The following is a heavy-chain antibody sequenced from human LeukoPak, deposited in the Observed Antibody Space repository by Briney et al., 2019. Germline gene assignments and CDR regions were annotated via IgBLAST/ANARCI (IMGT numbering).Heavy chain of an antibody. CDR3: ARDRGSYAWDY. CDR2: IYSGGST. D-gene: IGHD5-12*01. Sequence: GGSLRLSCAASVFTVSSNYMNWVRQAPGKGLEGVSVIYSGGSTYYADSVNGRFTISRDNSKNTLYLQMNSLRPEDTAVCYCARDRGSYAWDYWGQGTLVTVSS. CDR1: VFTVSSNY. J-gene: IGHJ4*02. V-gene: IGHV3-66*02.